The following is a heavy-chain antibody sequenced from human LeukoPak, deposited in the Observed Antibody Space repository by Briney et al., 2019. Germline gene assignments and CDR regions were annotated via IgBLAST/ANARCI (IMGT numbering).Heavy chain of an antibody. J-gene: IGHJ5*02. CDR1: GGSISSYY. D-gene: IGHD3-10*01. Sequence: PSETLSLTCTVSGGSISSYYWSGIRQPPGKGLEGIGYIYYSGSTNYNPSLKSRVTISVDTSKNQFSLKLSSVTAADTAVYYCARGGYYYGSGSYSPFDPWGQGTLVTVSS. V-gene: IGHV4-59*13. CDR3: ARGGYYYGSGSYSPFDP. CDR2: IYYSGST.